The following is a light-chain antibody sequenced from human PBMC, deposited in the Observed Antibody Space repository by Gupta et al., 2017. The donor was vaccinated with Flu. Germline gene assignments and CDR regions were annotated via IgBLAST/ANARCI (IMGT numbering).Light chain of an antibody. Sequence: EIVLTQSPATLSLSPGDRATLSCRASQSVFAYLAWYQHKPGQAPRLLIYDASTRAPGVPARFSGSGYGTEFTLSISSREPEDVAVYYCHQHSSWPPLTFGGGTKVEI. V-gene: IGKV3-11*01. CDR2: DAS. CDR3: HQHSSWPPLT. CDR1: QSVFAY. J-gene: IGKJ4*01.